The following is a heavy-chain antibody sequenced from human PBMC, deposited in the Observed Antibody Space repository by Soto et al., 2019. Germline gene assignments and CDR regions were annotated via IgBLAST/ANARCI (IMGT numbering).Heavy chain of an antibody. CDR3: AREAHYYDSSGPSFDAFDI. Sequence: ASVKVSCKASGGTFSSYAISWVRQAPGQGLEWMGGIIPIFGTANYAQKFQGRVTITADESTSTAYMELSSLRSEDTAVYYCAREAHYYDSSGPSFDAFDIWGQGTMVTVSS. D-gene: IGHD3-22*01. V-gene: IGHV1-69*13. CDR2: IIPIFGTA. CDR1: GGTFSSYA. J-gene: IGHJ3*02.